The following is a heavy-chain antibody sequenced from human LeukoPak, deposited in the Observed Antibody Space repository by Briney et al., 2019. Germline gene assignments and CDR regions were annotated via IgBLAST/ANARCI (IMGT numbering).Heavy chain of an antibody. J-gene: IGHJ5*02. CDR1: GGSISSYY. CDR2: IYHSGST. CDR3: ARALLRPWFDP. V-gene: IGHV4-59*01. D-gene: IGHD4-17*01. Sequence: SETLSLTCTVSGGSISSYYWSWIRQPPGKGLEWIGYIYHSGSTNYNPSLKSRVTISVDTSKNQFSLKLSSVTAADTAVYYCARALLRPWFDPWGQGTLVTVSS.